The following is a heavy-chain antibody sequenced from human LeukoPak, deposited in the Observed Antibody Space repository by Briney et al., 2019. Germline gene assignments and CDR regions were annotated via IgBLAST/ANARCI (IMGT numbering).Heavy chain of an antibody. CDR2: ISPNKGNT. CDR1: GYTFTSYG. V-gene: IGHV1-18*01. J-gene: IGHJ3*02. D-gene: IGHD3-10*01. Sequence: ASVKVSCKASGYTFTSYGISWVRQAPGQGLEGMGWISPNKGNTNYAQKLQGRVTMTTDTSTSTAYMELRSLRSDDTAVYYCARVRVMDSMVRGVIISAFDIWGQGTMVTVSS. CDR3: ARVRVMDSMVRGVIISAFDI.